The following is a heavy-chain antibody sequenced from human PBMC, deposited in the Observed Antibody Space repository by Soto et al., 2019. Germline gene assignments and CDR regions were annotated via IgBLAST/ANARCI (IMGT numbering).Heavy chain of an antibody. Sequence: PSETLSLTCAVSGGSICSSNWWSWVRQPPGKGLEWIGSIYYSGSTYYNPSLKSRVTISVDTSKNQFSLKLSSVTAADTAVYYCARHHYYGSGSYVFPPDAFDIWGQGTMVTVSS. V-gene: IGHV4-39*01. CDR2: IYYSGST. CDR1: GGSICSSNW. CDR3: ARHHYYGSGSYVFPPDAFDI. D-gene: IGHD3-10*01. J-gene: IGHJ3*02.